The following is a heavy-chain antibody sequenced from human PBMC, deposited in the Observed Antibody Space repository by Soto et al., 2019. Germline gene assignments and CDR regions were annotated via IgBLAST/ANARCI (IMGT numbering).Heavy chain of an antibody. D-gene: IGHD1-20*01. CDR1: GFTFSSYA. Sequence: PGGSLRLSCAASGFTFSSYAMSWVRQAPGKGLEWVSAISGSGGSTYYADSVKGRFTISRDNSKNTLYPQMNSLRAEDTAVYYCAKGAIPSITGIHFDYWGQGTLVTVSS. J-gene: IGHJ4*02. CDR3: AKGAIPSITGIHFDY. CDR2: ISGSGGST. V-gene: IGHV3-23*01.